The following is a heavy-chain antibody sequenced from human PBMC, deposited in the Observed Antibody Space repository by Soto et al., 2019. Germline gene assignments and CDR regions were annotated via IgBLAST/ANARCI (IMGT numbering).Heavy chain of an antibody. V-gene: IGHV3-23*01. D-gene: IGHD3-10*01. J-gene: IGHJ6*03. CDR2: ISGSGGST. CDR1: GFTFSSYA. Sequence: LRLSCAASGFTFSSYAMSLFRQAPGKGLEWVSAISGSGGSTYYADSVKGRFTISRDNSKNTLYLQMNSLRAEDTAVYYCAKDSMVRGVISYYYYMDVWGKGTTVTVSS. CDR3: AKDSMVRGVISYYYYMDV.